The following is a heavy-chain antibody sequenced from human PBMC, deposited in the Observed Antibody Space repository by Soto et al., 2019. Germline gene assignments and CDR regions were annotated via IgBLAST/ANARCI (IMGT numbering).Heavy chain of an antibody. Sequence: PGGSLRLSCAASGFTFSSYAMSWVRQAPGKGLEWVSAISGSGGSTYYADSVKGRFTISRDNSKNTLYLQMNSLRAEDTAVYYCAKASYYGSGSYYDFDYWGQGTLVTVSS. D-gene: IGHD3-10*01. CDR2: ISGSGGST. V-gene: IGHV3-23*01. CDR1: GFTFSSYA. CDR3: AKASYYGSGSYYDFDY. J-gene: IGHJ4*02.